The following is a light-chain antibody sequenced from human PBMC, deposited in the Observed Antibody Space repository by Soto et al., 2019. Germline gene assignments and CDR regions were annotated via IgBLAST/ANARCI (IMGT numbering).Light chain of an antibody. CDR3: KQYNSHSS. CDR1: QSVSSW. V-gene: IGKV1-5*03. J-gene: IGKJ2*01. Sequence: DIPMTQSPSTLSASVGDRVTITCRASQSVSSWLAWYQQKPGKAPKLLISKASTLENGVPSRFSGSESGTEFTLTISSLQPDDSASYYCKQYNSHSSFGQGTKLEIK. CDR2: KAS.